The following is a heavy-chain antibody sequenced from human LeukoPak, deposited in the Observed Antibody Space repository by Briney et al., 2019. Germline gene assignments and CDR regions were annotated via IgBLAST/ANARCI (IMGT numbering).Heavy chain of an antibody. CDR2: ISSSSSYI. CDR1: GFTFSSYS. J-gene: IGHJ3*02. Sequence: PGGSLRLSCAASGFTFSSYSMNWVRQAPGKGLEWVSSISSSSSYIYYADSVKGRFTISRDNAKNSLYLQMNSLRAEDTAVYYCARDPFAYSSSPPDAFDIWGQGTMVTVSS. CDR3: ARDPFAYSSSPPDAFDI. D-gene: IGHD6-6*01. V-gene: IGHV3-21*01.